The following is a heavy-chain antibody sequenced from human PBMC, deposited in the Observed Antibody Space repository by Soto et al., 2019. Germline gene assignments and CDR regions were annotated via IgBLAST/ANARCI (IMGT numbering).Heavy chain of an antibody. CDR1: GGSFSGYY. CDR3: VRGGYSYGYYYYYGMDV. J-gene: IGHJ6*02. D-gene: IGHD5-18*01. Sequence: SETLSLTCAVYGGSFSGYYWSWIRQPPGKGLEWIGEINHSGSTNYNPSLKGRVTISVDTSKNQFSLKLSSVTAADTAVYYCVRGGYSYGYYYYYGMDVWGQGTTVTVSS. CDR2: INHSGST. V-gene: IGHV4-34*01.